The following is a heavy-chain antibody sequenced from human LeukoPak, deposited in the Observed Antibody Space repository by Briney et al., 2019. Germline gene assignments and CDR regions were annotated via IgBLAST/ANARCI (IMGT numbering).Heavy chain of an antibody. Sequence: VASVKVSCKASGYNFFSYGITWVRQAPGQGLEWMGWVSAYADNTNYVQKFQGGVPMTTDTSTSTAYMELRSLRSDDTAVYYCARDCIGCHGFDSWGQGTLVTVSS. J-gene: IGHJ4*02. V-gene: IGHV1-18*01. CDR3: ARDCIGCHGFDS. D-gene: IGHD1-26*01. CDR2: VSAYADNT. CDR1: GYNFFSYG.